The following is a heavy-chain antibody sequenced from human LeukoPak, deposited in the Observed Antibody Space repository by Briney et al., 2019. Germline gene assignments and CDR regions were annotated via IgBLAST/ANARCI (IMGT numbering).Heavy chain of an antibody. CDR3: ARALYQYCSSTSFPTAFDY. CDR2: ISAYNGNT. CDR1: GYTFTSYG. D-gene: IGHD2-2*01. Sequence: ASVKVSCKASGYTFTSYGISWVRQAPGQGLEWMGWISAYNGNTNYAQKLQGRVTMTTDTSTSKVYMELRSLRSDDTAVYYCARALYQYCSSTSFPTAFDYWGQGTLVTVSS. V-gene: IGHV1-18*04. J-gene: IGHJ4*02.